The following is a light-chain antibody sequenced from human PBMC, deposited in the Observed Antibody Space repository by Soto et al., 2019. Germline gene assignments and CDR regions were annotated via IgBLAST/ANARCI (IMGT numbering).Light chain of an antibody. CDR3: GSYTTSSNYV. J-gene: IGLJ1*01. CDR2: DVS. V-gene: IGLV2-14*03. CDR1: ISDVGSYNY. Sequence: QSVLTQPASVSGSPGQSITISCTGTISDVGSYNYVSWYQQYPGKAPKLMIYDVSTRPSGVFDRFSGSKSGNTASLTISGLRTEDEADYYCGSYTTSSNYVFGTGTKV.